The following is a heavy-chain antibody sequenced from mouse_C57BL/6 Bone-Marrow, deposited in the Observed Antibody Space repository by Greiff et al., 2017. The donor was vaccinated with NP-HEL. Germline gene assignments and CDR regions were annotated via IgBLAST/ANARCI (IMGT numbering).Heavy chain of an antibody. J-gene: IGHJ4*01. V-gene: IGHV1-81*01. CDR2: IYPRSGNT. Sequence: ESGAELARPGASVKLSCKASGYTFTSYGISWVKQRTGQGLEWIGEIYPRSGNTYYNEKFKGKATLTADKSSSTAYMELRSLTSEDSAVYFCATTSSYDAMDYWGQGTSVTVSS. D-gene: IGHD1-1*01. CDR1: GYTFTSYG. CDR3: ATTSSYDAMDY.